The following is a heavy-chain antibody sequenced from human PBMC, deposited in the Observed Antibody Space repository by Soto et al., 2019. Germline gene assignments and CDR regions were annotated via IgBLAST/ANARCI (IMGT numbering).Heavy chain of an antibody. Sequence: GGSLRLSCAASGFTFSSYSMNWVRQAPGKGLEWVSYISSSSSTIYYADSVKGRFTISRDNAKNSLYLQMNSLRDEDTAVYYCAMSSGYYYPNWFDPWGQGTLVTVSS. CDR1: GFTFSSYS. D-gene: IGHD3-22*01. J-gene: IGHJ5*02. V-gene: IGHV3-48*02. CDR3: AMSSGYYYPNWFDP. CDR2: ISSSSSTI.